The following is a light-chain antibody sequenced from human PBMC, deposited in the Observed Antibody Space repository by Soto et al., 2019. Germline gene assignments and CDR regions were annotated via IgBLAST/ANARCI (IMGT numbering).Light chain of an antibody. V-gene: IGKV1-9*01. Sequence: LTQSPSSLSATVGDRVTITCRASQDISRALAWYQQKPGKAPNLLISPASNLRSGVPSRFSGSGSGTDFTLTINGLQPEDFATYWCQQLYGYPLTFGGGSKVEIK. J-gene: IGKJ4*01. CDR3: QQLYGYPLT. CDR1: QDISRA. CDR2: PAS.